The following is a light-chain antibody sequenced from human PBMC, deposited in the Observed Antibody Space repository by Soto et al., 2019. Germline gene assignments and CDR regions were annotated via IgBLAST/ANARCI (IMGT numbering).Light chain of an antibody. J-gene: IGLJ2*01. Sequence: QSALTQPASVSGSPGQSITISCTGTSSDVGGYDYVSWYQHHPGKAPRLMIYEVNNRPSGVSDRFSGSKSGHTASLTISGLQADDEADYYCNSYTTTDALLVFGGGTKLTVL. CDR1: SSDVGGYDY. CDR2: EVN. V-gene: IGLV2-14*01. CDR3: NSYTTTDALLV.